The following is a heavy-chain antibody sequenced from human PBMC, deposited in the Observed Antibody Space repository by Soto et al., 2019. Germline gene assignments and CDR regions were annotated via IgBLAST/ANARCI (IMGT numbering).Heavy chain of an antibody. CDR3: AQATYGSGSSLDY. J-gene: IGHJ4*02. D-gene: IGHD3-10*01. CDR2: ISYDGSNK. V-gene: IGHV3-30*18. Sequence: QVQLVESGGGVVQPGRSLRLSCAASGFTFSSYGMHWVRQAPGKGLEWVAVISYDGSNKYYADSVKGRFTISRDNSKNKLYLQMNSLRAEDTAVYYCAQATYGSGSSLDYWGQGTLVTVSS. CDR1: GFTFSSYG.